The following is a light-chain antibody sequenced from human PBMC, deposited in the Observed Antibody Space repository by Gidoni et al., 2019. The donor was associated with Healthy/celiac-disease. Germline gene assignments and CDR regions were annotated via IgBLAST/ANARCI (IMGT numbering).Light chain of an antibody. Sequence: QSALTQPRPVSGSPGPSVTISCTGTSSDVGGYNYVSWYQQPPGKAPKLMIYDVSKRPSGVPDRFSGSKSGNTASLTISGLQSEDEADYYCCSYAGSYTLYVFGTGTKVTVL. J-gene: IGLJ1*01. V-gene: IGLV2-11*01. CDR3: CSYAGSYTLYV. CDR1: SSDVGGYNY. CDR2: DVS.